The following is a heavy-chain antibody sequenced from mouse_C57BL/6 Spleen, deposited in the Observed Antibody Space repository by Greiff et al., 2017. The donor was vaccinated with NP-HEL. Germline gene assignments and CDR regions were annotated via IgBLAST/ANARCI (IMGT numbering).Heavy chain of an antibody. V-gene: IGHV5-9*01. CDR2: ISGGGGNT. CDR1: GFTFSSYT. J-gene: IGHJ2*01. Sequence: EVKVEESGGGLVKPGGSLKLSCAASGFTFSSYTMSWVRQTPEKRLEWVATISGGGGNTYYPDSVKGRFTISRDNAKNTLYLQMSSLRSEDTALYYCARQGTTVVATDYWGQGTTLTVSS. CDR3: ARQGTTVVATDY. D-gene: IGHD1-1*01.